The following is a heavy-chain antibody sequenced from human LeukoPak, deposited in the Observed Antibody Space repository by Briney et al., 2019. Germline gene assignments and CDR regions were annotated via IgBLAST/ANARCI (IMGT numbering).Heavy chain of an antibody. CDR2: ISAYNGNT. Sequence: GASVKVSCKASGYTFTSYAITWVRQAPGQGLEWMGWISAYNGNTNYAQNLQGRVTMTTDTSTSTAYMELRSLRSDDTAMYYCARMEMATAIFDYWGQGTLVTVSS. CDR3: ARMEMATAIFDY. J-gene: IGHJ4*02. V-gene: IGHV1-18*01. D-gene: IGHD5-24*01. CDR1: GYTFTSYA.